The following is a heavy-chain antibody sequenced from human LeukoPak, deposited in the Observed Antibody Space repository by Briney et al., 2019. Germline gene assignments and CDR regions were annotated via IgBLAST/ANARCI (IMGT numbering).Heavy chain of an antibody. J-gene: IGHJ4*02. CDR2: ISYDGSNK. CDR3: ARGGELWLRSPLDY. D-gene: IGHD5-18*01. CDR1: GFTFSSYA. Sequence: GRSLRLSCAASGFTFSSYAMHWVRQAPGKGLEWVAVISYDGSNKNYADSVKGRFTIARDNSKNTLYLQMNSLRAEDTAVYYCARGGELWLRSPLDYWGQGTLVTVSS. V-gene: IGHV3-30-3*01.